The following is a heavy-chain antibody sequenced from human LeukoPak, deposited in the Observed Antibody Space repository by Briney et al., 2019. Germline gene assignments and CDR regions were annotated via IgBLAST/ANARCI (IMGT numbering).Heavy chain of an antibody. Sequence: PGGSLRLSCAASGFTFSSYSMNWIRQAPGKGLEWVAVISYDGSNKYYADSVKGRFTISRDNSKNTLYLQMNSLRAEDTAVYYCARDRVSSRSTFDYWGQGTLVTVSS. CDR1: GFTFSSYS. CDR2: ISYDGSNK. D-gene: IGHD6-13*01. J-gene: IGHJ4*02. V-gene: IGHV3-30*03. CDR3: ARDRVSSRSTFDY.